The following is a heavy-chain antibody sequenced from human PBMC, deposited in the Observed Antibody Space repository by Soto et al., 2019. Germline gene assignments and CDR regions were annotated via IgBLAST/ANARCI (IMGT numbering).Heavy chain of an antibody. CDR2: IYWDGDK. D-gene: IGHD6-19*01. CDR3: VYMPPRQWMSFSV. J-gene: IGHJ3*01. V-gene: IGHV2-5*04. Sequence: QIILKESGPTLVKPTQTLTLTCNFSGFSLSTTSVGVGWIRQPPGKALEWLALIYWDGDKRYSPSQKRRHTITKDTSKNQVVLIMTNMDPVDTSTYYWVYMPPRQWMSFSVWGQGTMVIVSS. CDR1: GFSLSTTSVG.